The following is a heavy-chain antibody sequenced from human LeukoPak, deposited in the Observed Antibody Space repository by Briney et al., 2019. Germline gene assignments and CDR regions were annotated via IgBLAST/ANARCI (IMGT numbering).Heavy chain of an antibody. Sequence: SQTLSLTCTVSGGSISSGSYYWSWIRQPAGKGLEWIGRIYTSGSTNYNPSLKSRVTISVDTSKNQFSLKLSSVTAADTAVYYCAREAYYDFWSGRNWFDPWGQGTLVTVSS. V-gene: IGHV4-61*02. J-gene: IGHJ5*02. CDR1: GGSISSGSYY. CDR2: IYTSGST. D-gene: IGHD3-3*01. CDR3: AREAYYDFWSGRNWFDP.